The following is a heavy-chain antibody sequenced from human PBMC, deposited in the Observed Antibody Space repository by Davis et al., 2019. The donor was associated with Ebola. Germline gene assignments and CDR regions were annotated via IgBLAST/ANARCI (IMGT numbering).Heavy chain of an antibody. CDR2: INHSGST. D-gene: IGHD4-11*01. Sequence: MPSETLSLTCAVYGGSFSGYYWSWIRQPPGKGLEWIGDINHSGSTNYNPSLKSRVTISVDTSKNQFSLKLSSVTAADTALYYCARGRTVTTSVERGYYYGMDVWGQGTTVTVSS. V-gene: IGHV4-34*01. CDR1: GGSFSGYY. CDR3: ARGRTVTTSVERGYYYGMDV. J-gene: IGHJ6*02.